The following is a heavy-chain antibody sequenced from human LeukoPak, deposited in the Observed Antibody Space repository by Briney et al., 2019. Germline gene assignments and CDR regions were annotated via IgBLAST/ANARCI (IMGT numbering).Heavy chain of an antibody. CDR2: FKSRTEGGSI. CDR3: TTGSYVDDGFRY. CDR1: GFTFSNAW. V-gene: IGHV3-15*01. J-gene: IGHJ4*02. D-gene: IGHD4-17*01. Sequence: GGSLRLSCAASGFTFSNAWMSWVRQAPGKGLEWVCRFKSRTEGGSIDYAAPVKDRFTISSDDSKNTLSLQMYSLKTEQTAVYYCTTGSYVDDGFRYWGQGTLVTVSS.